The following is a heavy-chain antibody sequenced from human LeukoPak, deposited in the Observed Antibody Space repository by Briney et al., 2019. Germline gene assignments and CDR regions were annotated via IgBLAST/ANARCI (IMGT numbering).Heavy chain of an antibody. Sequence: ASVKVSCKASGYTFTSYYMHWVRQATGQGLEWMGWMNPNSGNTGYAQKFQGRVTMTRNTSISTAYMELSSLRSEDTAVYYCARGAVRVRYRWFDPWGQGTLVTVSS. V-gene: IGHV1-8*02. D-gene: IGHD3-10*01. CDR2: MNPNSGNT. CDR3: ARGAVRVRYRWFDP. J-gene: IGHJ5*02. CDR1: GYTFTSYY.